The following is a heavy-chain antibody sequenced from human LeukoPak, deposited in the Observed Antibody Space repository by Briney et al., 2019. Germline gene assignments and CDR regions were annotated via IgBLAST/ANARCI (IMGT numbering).Heavy chain of an antibody. CDR1: GYTLTELS. D-gene: IGHD7-27*01. V-gene: IGHV1-24*01. Sequence: ASVKVSCKVSGYTLTELSMHWVRQAPGKGLEWMGGFDPEDDETIYAQKFQGRVTTTEDTSTDTAYMELSSLRSEDTAVYYCVRTPPNWGFDYWGQGTLVTVSS. CDR3: VRTPPNWGFDY. J-gene: IGHJ4*02. CDR2: FDPEDDET.